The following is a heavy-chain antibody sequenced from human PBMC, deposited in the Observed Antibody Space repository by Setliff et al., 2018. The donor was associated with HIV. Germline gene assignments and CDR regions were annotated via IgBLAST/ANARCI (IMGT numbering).Heavy chain of an antibody. CDR2: IYYSGTT. Sequence: SETLSLTCTVSGGSISSGSYYWSWIRQPPGKGLEWIGYIYYSGTTNYNPSLKSRVTISVDTSKNQFSLNLKSVTAADTAVYFCARGGAVSADFDSWGQGTLVTVSS. J-gene: IGHJ5*01. D-gene: IGHD3-16*01. CDR3: ARGGAVSADFDS. V-gene: IGHV4-61*01. CDR1: GGSISSGSYY.